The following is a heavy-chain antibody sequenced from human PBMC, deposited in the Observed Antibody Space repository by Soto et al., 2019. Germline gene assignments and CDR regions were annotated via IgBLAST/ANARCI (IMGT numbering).Heavy chain of an antibody. CDR2: IYHSGIT. V-gene: IGHV4-30-2*01. Sequence: QLQLQESGSGLVKPSQTLSLTCAVSGASISSGGSSWSWIGQAPGTGLEWIGYIYHSGITNCNPPLKSRVTISVDKSHNQFSLSLSFVTAADTDVYYCARGLAVRGSYGLDVWGQGTTVTVSS. J-gene: IGHJ6*02. D-gene: IGHD3-10*01. CDR3: ARGLAVRGSYGLDV. CDR1: GASISSGGSS.